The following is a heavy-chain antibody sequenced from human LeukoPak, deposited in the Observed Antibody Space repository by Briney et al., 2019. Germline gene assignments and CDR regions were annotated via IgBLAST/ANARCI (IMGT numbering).Heavy chain of an antibody. CDR1: GYTLTELS. J-gene: IGHJ6*03. D-gene: IGHD2-2*01. Sequence: GASVKVSCKVSGYTLTELSMHWVRQAPGKGLEWMGGFDPEDGETIYAQKFQGRVTMTEDTSTDTAYMELSRLRSDDTAVYYCASVGYCSSTSCYGAYYYYYMDVWGKGTTVTVSS. V-gene: IGHV1-24*01. CDR2: FDPEDGET. CDR3: ASVGYCSSTSCYGAYYYYYMDV.